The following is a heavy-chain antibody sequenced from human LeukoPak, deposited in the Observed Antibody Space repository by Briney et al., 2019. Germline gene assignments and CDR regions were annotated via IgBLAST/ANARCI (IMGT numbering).Heavy chain of an antibody. V-gene: IGHV3-23*01. D-gene: IGHD6-19*01. Sequence: GGSLRLSCAVSGFTFSSYAMSWVRQAPGKGLEWVSAISGSGTSTYYADSVKGRFTISRDNSKNTLYLQMNSLRAEDTAVYYCAIRGSGWVFDYWGQGTLVTVSS. CDR3: AIRGSGWVFDY. CDR1: GFTFSSYA. J-gene: IGHJ4*02. CDR2: ISGSGTST.